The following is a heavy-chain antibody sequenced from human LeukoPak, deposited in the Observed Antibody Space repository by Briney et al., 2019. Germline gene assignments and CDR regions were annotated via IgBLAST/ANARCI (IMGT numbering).Heavy chain of an antibody. CDR1: GGSISNYY. CDR2: IYYSGST. Sequence: SETLSLTCSFSGGSISNYYWSWVRQPPGKGLECIGYIYYSGSTDYNPSLKSRFTLSIDTSKNHFSLRLSSVTAADTASYYCARGYAYGPNYYFDYWGQGTLVTVSS. D-gene: IGHD5-18*01. J-gene: IGHJ4*02. V-gene: IGHV4-59*01. CDR3: ARGYAYGPNYYFDY.